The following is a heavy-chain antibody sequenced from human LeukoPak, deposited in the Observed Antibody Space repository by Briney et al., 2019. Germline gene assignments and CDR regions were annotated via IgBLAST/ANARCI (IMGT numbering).Heavy chain of an antibody. Sequence: SGTLSLTSTVSVGSISRDSWSWIPEPPRRGLESVVDIYYSGRANYNPSLKSRVTISVDTSKNQYSLKLSSVPAADTAVYYCARVGSVRGVINPRLDYWGQGTLVTVSS. CDR2: IYYSGRA. CDR3: ARVGSVRGVINPRLDY. V-gene: IGHV4-59*01. CDR1: VGSISRDS. D-gene: IGHD3-10*01. J-gene: IGHJ4*02.